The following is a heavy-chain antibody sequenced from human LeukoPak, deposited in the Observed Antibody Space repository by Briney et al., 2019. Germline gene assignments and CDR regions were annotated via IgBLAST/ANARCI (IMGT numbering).Heavy chain of an antibody. CDR2: IYYSGGT. J-gene: IGHJ2*01. CDR3: ARTIAAAGRNWYFDL. Sequence: SETLSLTCTVSGGSISSYYWSWIRQPPGKGLEWIGYIYYSGGTNYNPSLKSRVTISVDTSKNQFSLKLSSVTAADTAVYYCARTIAAAGRNWYFDLWGRGTLVTVSS. D-gene: IGHD6-13*01. CDR1: GGSISSYY. V-gene: IGHV4-59*08.